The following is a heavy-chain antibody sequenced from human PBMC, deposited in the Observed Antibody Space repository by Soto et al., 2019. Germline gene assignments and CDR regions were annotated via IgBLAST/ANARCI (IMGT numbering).Heavy chain of an antibody. CDR2: IYYSGST. CDR3: ARRGGPVVAEESHFDY. Sequence: PSETLSLTCTVSGGSISSSSYYWGWIRQPPGKGLEWIGSIYYSGSTYYNPSLKSRVTISVDTSKNQFSLKLSSVTAADTAWYYCARRGGPVVAEESHFDYGGQGTLVTVSS. V-gene: IGHV4-39*01. J-gene: IGHJ4*02. CDR1: GGSISSSSYY. D-gene: IGHD2-15*01.